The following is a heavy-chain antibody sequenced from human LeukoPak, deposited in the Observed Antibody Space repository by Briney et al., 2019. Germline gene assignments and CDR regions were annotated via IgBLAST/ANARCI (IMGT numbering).Heavy chain of an antibody. CDR3: AKLAGGSDY. CDR1: TFSSYA. V-gene: IGHV3-23*01. D-gene: IGHD3-16*01. Sequence: PGGSLRLSCATFSSYAMSWVRQAPGKGLEWVSAISSSGGNTYYADSVKGRFTISRDNSKNTLYLQMNSLRAEDTAVYYCAKLAGGSDYWGQGTLVTVSS. CDR2: ISSSGGNT. J-gene: IGHJ4*02.